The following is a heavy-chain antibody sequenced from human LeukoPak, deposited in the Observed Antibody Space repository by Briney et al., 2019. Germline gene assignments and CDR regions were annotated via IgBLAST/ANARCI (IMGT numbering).Heavy chain of an antibody. V-gene: IGHV4-34*01. CDR2: INYSGST. Sequence: SETLSLTCAGYGGSFSGYYWSWIRQPPGKGLEWIGEINYSGSTNYNPALKSRVTISVDTSKNQFSLRLSSVTAADTAVYYCARHAAFADYQSHLTHFDYWGQGTLVTVSS. CDR1: GGSFSGYY. J-gene: IGHJ4*02. D-gene: IGHD4/OR15-4a*01. CDR3: ARHAAFADYQSHLTHFDY.